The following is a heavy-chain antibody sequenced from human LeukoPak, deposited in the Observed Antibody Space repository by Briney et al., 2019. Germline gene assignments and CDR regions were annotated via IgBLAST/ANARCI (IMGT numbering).Heavy chain of an antibody. Sequence: SETLSLTCTVSGVSISSSNSYWGWIRQPPGKGLEWIGSIYYSGNTYYNASLKSQVSISIDTSKNQFSLKLTSVTAADTAVYYCARQTGSGLFILPGGQGSLVTVSS. J-gene: IGHJ4*02. CDR2: IYYSGNT. D-gene: IGHD3/OR15-3a*01. V-gene: IGHV4-39*01. CDR3: ARQTGSGLFILP. CDR1: GVSISSSNSY.